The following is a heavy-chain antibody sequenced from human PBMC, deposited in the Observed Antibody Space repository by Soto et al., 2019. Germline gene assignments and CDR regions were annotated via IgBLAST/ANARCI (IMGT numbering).Heavy chain of an antibody. J-gene: IGHJ6*02. D-gene: IGHD3-3*01. Sequence: GESLKISCKGSGYSFTSYWIGWVRQMPGKGLEWMGIIYPGDSDTRYSPSFQGQVTISADKSISTAYLQWSSLKASDTAMYYCARLHYDFWSGYPPADYYYYYGKDVWGQGTTVTVSS. CDR1: GYSFTSYW. CDR2: IYPGDSDT. V-gene: IGHV5-51*01. CDR3: ARLHYDFWSGYPPADYYYYYGKDV.